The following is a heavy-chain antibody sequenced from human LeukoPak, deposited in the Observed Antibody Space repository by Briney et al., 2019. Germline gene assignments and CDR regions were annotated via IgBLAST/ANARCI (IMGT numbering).Heavy chain of an antibody. CDR3: ARTASRGPQSAESFHH. J-gene: IGHJ1*01. V-gene: IGHV3-33*08. Sequence: LSLTCTVSGGSISGYYWSWIRQPPGKGLEWVAVIWYDGTNKYYADSVKGRFTISRDNSKNTLYLQMNSLRAEDTAVYYCARTASRGPQSAESFHHWGQGTLVTVSS. CDR1: GGSISGYY. CDR2: IWYDGTNK.